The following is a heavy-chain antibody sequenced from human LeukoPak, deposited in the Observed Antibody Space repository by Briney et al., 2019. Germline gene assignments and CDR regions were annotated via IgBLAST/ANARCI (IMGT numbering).Heavy chain of an antibody. CDR3: ARALRYSPDY. Sequence: SETLSLTCTVSGVSISSGGYYWSWIRQHPGKGLEWIGYIYYSGSTYYNPSLKSRVTMSVDTSKNQFSLKLSSVTAADTAVYYCARALRYSPDYWGQGTLVTVSS. J-gene: IGHJ4*02. V-gene: IGHV4-31*03. CDR1: GVSISSGGYY. CDR2: IYYSGST. D-gene: IGHD3-9*01.